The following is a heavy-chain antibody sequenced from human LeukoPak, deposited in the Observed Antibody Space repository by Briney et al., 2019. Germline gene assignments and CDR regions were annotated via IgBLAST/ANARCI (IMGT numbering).Heavy chain of an antibody. D-gene: IGHD6-13*01. CDR1: GLTFSSYW. Sequence: PGGSLRLSCADSGLTFSSYWMTWVRQAPGKGLEWVAHIKQDGSEKYYVDSVKGRFTISRDNTNNSLYLQMDSLRVDDTAVSYCARVKQQLVPGAFDYWGQGTLVTVSS. CDR2: IKQDGSEK. J-gene: IGHJ4*02. V-gene: IGHV3-7*01. CDR3: ARVKQQLVPGAFDY.